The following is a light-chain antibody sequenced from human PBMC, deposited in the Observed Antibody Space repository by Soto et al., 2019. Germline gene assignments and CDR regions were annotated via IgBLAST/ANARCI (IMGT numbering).Light chain of an antibody. J-gene: IGLJ1*01. V-gene: IGLV2-14*01. Sequence: QSALTQPASVSGSPGQSITISCTGTSSDVGGYNYVSWYQQHPGKVPKLMIYDVSYRPSGVSNRFSGSKSGNTASLTISGLQAEDEADYYCNSYTTSRTYVFGTGTKVTVL. CDR2: DVS. CDR1: SSDVGGYNY. CDR3: NSYTTSRTYV.